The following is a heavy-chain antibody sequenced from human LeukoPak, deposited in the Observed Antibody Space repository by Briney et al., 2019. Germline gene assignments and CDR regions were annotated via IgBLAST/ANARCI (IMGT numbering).Heavy chain of an antibody. V-gene: IGHV3-30*04. CDR3: AGVCS. Sequence: GGSLRLSRAASVFTYSYYAMHGVRPAPGEGREWVAGISYDGSNKYYPASAKGKFNISRDNSKNTLYLQVNSLIAEDTAVYYCAGVCSWGQGTLVTVSS. J-gene: IGHJ4*02. D-gene: IGHD2-15*01. CDR2: ISYDGSNK. CDR1: VFTYSYYA.